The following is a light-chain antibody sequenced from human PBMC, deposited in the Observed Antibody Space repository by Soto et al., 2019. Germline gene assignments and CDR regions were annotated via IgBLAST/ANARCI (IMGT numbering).Light chain of an antibody. CDR3: QHYRTS. J-gene: IGKJ4*01. CDR1: QSVSSSY. CDR2: GAS. Sequence: EIVLTQSPGTLSLSPGERATLSCRASQSVSSSYLAWYQQKPGQPPRLLIYGASSRATGIPSRFSGSGSGTDFTRTITRLEPEAFAVYYCQHYRTSFGGGTQVEIK. V-gene: IGKV3-20*01.